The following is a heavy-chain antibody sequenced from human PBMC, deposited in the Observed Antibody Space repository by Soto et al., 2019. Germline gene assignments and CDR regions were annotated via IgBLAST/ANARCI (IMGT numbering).Heavy chain of an antibody. CDR2: INHSGST. J-gene: IGHJ3*02. Sequence: SETLSLTCAVYGGSFSGYYWSWIRQPPGKGLEWIGEINHSGSTNYNPSLKSRVTISVDTSKNQFSLKLSSVTAADTAVYYCARTDPSRAFDTWGQGTMVTVSS. V-gene: IGHV4-34*01. CDR3: ARTDPSRAFDT. CDR1: GGSFSGYY.